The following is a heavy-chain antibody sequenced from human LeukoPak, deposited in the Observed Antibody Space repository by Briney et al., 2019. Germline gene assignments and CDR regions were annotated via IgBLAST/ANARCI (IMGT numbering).Heavy chain of an antibody. J-gene: IGHJ1*01. CDR1: VGTFSIYG. CDR2: IIPIFGTT. CDR3: ARDYYYDSSGYHPAEYFNH. V-gene: IGHV1-69*06. Sequence: GASVTVSFKSSVGTFSIYGISWVRQAPGQGLEWMARIIPIFGTTNYAQKFQGRVAITADTSTSIAYMDLRSLRSEDTAVYYCARDYYYDSSGYHPAEYFNHWGQGTLVTVSS. D-gene: IGHD3-22*01.